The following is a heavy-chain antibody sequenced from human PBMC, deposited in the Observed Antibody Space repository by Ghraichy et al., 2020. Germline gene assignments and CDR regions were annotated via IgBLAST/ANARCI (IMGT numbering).Heavy chain of an antibody. Sequence: GESLNISCAASGFTFKNVWMSWVRQAPGKGLEWVGRIRSQTDGGTTEYAEPVKGRFTISRHDAENTVSLEMTTLKIEDTAVYYCATDRTSSGVVIVSLDVWGQGTTVSVSS. CDR3: ATDRTSSGVVIVSLDV. D-gene: IGHD3-3*01. V-gene: IGHV3-15*01. CDR1: GFTFKNVW. J-gene: IGHJ6*02. CDR2: IRSQTDGGTT.